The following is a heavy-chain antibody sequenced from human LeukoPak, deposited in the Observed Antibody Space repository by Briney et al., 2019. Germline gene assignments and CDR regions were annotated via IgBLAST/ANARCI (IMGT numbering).Heavy chain of an antibody. D-gene: IGHD3-10*01. V-gene: IGHV4-34*01. CDR1: GGSFSGYY. CDR2: INHSGST. CDR3: ARLCNYGSGSYYFDY. Sequence: PSETLSLTCAVYGGSFSGYYWSWIRQPPGKGLEWIGEINHSGSTNYNPSLKSRVTISVDTSRNQFSLKLSSVTAADTAVYYCARLCNYGSGSYYFDYWGQGTLVTVSS. J-gene: IGHJ4*02.